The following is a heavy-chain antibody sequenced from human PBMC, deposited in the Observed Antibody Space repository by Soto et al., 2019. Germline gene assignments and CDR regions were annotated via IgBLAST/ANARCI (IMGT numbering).Heavy chain of an antibody. D-gene: IGHD3-10*01. CDR3: AKDITMVRVVPPYGMDV. J-gene: IGHJ6*02. V-gene: IGHV3-30*18. CDR2: ISYDGSNK. Sequence: PGGSLRLSCAASGFTFSSYGMHWVRQAPGKGLEWVSVISYDGSNKYYADSVKGRFTISRDNSKNTLYLQMNSLRAEDTAVYYCAKDITMVRVVPPYGMDVWGQGTTVTVSS. CDR1: GFTFSSYG.